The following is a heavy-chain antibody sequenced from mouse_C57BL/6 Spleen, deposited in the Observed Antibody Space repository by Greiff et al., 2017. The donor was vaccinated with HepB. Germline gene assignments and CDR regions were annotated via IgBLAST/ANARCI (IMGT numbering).Heavy chain of an antibody. CDR3: AVCYYGSSGYFDV. D-gene: IGHD1-1*01. Sequence: EVKLVESGGGLVQPGGSLKLSCAASGFTFSDYYMYWVRQTPEKRLEWVAYISNGGGSTYYPDTVKGRFTISRDNAKNTLYLQMSRLKSEDTAMYYCAVCYYGSSGYFDVWGTGTTVTVSS. CDR2: ISNGGGST. J-gene: IGHJ1*03. V-gene: IGHV5-12*01. CDR1: GFTFSDYY.